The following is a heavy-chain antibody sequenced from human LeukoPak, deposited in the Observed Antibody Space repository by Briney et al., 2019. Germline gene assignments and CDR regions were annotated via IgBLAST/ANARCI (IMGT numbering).Heavy chain of an antibody. J-gene: IGHJ6*03. CDR3: AKVYCSSTSCYVNYYYYMDV. Sequence: PGGSLRLSCAASGFIVNTNYMSWVRQAPGRGLEWVSFIYADGNTYYADSVKGRFTISRDISKNAVFLQMNSLRAEDTAVYYCAKVYCSSTSCYVNYYYYMDVWGKGTTVTISS. D-gene: IGHD2-2*01. CDR2: IYADGNT. V-gene: IGHV3-53*05. CDR1: GFIVNTNY.